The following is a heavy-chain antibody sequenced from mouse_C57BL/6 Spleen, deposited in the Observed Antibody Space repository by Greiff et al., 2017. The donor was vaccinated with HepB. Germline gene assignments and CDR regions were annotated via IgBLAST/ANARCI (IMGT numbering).Heavy chain of an antibody. Sequence: VQLKESGGGLVKPGGSLKLSCAASGFTFSDYGMHWVRQAPEKGLEWVAYISSGSSTIYYADTVKGRFTISRDNAKNTLFLQMTSLRSEDTAMYYCARGGYYGTSAFDVWGTGTTVTVSS. CDR3: ARGGYYGTSAFDV. CDR2: ISSGSSTI. V-gene: IGHV5-17*01. CDR1: GFTFSDYG. D-gene: IGHD1-1*01. J-gene: IGHJ1*03.